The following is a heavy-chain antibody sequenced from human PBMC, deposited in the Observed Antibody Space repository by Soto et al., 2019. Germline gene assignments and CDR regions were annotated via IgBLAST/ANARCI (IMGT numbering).Heavy chain of an antibody. CDR1: GYTFISHG. CDR2: ISGKNGNT. Sequence: ASVQVSCKASGYTFISHGMSWVRQAPGQGLEWMGWISGKNGNTKFAQKFQGRVTLTTDTSTSTAYMEVRSLRTDDTAVYYCARVSSSSGVAPHYRLDVWGQGTTVTVSS. V-gene: IGHV1-18*04. D-gene: IGHD3-3*01. CDR3: ARVSSSSGVAPHYRLDV. J-gene: IGHJ6*02.